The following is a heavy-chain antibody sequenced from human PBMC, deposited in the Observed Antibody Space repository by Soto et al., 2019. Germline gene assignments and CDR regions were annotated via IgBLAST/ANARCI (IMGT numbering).Heavy chain of an antibody. CDR2: IYHSGST. CDR1: GGSISSSNW. J-gene: IGHJ4*02. CDR3: ARKLWGSGIYFDY. D-gene: IGHD3-10*01. V-gene: IGHV4-4*02. Sequence: PSETLSLTCAVSGGSISSSNWWSWVRQPPGKGLEWIGEIYHSGSTNYNPSLKSRVTISVDKSKNQFSLKLSSVTAADTAVYFCARKLWGSGIYFDYWGQGTLVTVSS.